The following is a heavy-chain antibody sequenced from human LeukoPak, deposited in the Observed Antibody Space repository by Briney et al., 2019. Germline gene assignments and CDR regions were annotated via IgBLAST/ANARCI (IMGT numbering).Heavy chain of an antibody. V-gene: IGHV4-59*12. Sequence: SETLSLTCTVSGGSISSYYWSWIRQPPGKGLEWIGYIYYSGSTNYNPSLKSRVTMSVDTSKNQFSLKLSSVTAADTAVYYCARVKDDYGDYAGFDYWGQGTLVTVSS. CDR1: GGSISSYY. CDR3: ARVKDDYGDYAGFDY. D-gene: IGHD4-17*01. CDR2: IYYSGST. J-gene: IGHJ4*02.